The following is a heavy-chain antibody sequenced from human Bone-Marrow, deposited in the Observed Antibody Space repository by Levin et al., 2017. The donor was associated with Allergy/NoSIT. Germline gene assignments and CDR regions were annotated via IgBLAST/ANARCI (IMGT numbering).Heavy chain of an antibody. V-gene: IGHV4-34*01. D-gene: IGHD2-2*01. CDR1: GGSFSGYY. Sequence: PGGSLRLSCAVYGGSFSGYYWSWIRQPPGKGLEWIGEINHSGSTNYNPSLKSRVTISVDTSKNQFSLKLSSVTAADTAVYYCATSSTSCYGQSAVTITFQHWGQGTLVTVSS. CDR3: ATSSTSCYGQSAVTITFQH. CDR2: INHSGST. J-gene: IGHJ1*01.